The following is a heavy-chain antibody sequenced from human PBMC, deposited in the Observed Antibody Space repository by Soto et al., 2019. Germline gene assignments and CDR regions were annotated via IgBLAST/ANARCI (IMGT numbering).Heavy chain of an antibody. CDR3: ARGDYDFWSGYYNYYGMDV. D-gene: IGHD3-3*01. Sequence: PXGALRLASPASGFTCGSCSMNWVRQAPGKGLEWVSSISRSSSYIYYADSVKGRLTISRDNAKNSLYLQMNSLRAEDTAVYYCARGDYDFWSGYYNYYGMDVWGQGTTVTVSS. J-gene: IGHJ6*02. V-gene: IGHV3-21*01. CDR2: ISRSSSYI. CDR1: GFTCGSCS.